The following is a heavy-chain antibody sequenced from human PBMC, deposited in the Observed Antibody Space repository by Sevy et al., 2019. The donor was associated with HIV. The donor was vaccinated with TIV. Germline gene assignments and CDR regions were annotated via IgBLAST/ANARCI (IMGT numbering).Heavy chain of an antibody. CDR2: VYPSSST. CDR3: AREDFGSSWLYYYMDV. V-gene: IGHV4-4*07. J-gene: IGHJ6*03. Sequence: SETLSLTCTVSGGSISGYYWSWIRQSAGKGLEWIGRVYPSSSTNYNPSLRSRVTISVDTSSNQFSLNLHSVTAADTAVYYCAREDFGSSWLYYYMDVWGKGTPVTVSS. D-gene: IGHD6-13*01. CDR1: GGSISGYY.